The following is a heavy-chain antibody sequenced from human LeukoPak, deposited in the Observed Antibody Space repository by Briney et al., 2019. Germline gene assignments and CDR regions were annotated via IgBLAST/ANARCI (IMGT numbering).Heavy chain of an antibody. V-gene: IGHV3-30*02. CDR2: IRYDGRNK. D-gene: IGHD2-15*01. CDR3: ARDFVVVSAVQDAFDI. J-gene: IGHJ3*02. Sequence: GGSLRLSCAASGFTFSTYGMHWVRQAPGKGLEWVAFIRYDGRNKYYADSVKGRFTISRDNAKNSLYLQMNSLRAEDTAVYYCARDFVVVSAVQDAFDIWGQGTMVTVSS. CDR1: GFTFSTYG.